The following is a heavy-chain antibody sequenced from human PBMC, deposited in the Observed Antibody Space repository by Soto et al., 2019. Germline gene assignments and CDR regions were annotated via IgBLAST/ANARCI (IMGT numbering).Heavy chain of an antibody. Sequence: GGSLRLSCAASGFTFSSYGMHWVRQAPGKGLEWVAVISYDGSNKYYADSVKGRFTISRDNSKNTLYLQMNSLRAEDTAVYYCAKVVVAATRYYYGMDVWGQGTTVTVS. J-gene: IGHJ6*02. D-gene: IGHD2-15*01. CDR3: AKVVVAATRYYYGMDV. CDR1: GFTFSSYG. V-gene: IGHV3-30*18. CDR2: ISYDGSNK.